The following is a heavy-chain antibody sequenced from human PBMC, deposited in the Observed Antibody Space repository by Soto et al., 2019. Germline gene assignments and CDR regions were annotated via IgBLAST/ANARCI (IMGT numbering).Heavy chain of an antibody. V-gene: IGHV3-23*01. J-gene: IGHJ5*02. CDR2: IDGSGGIT. CDR3: VKNSGWFNT. Sequence: QLLQSGGVLVQPGRSLTLSCAASGFTFGTTDMSWVRQAPGEGLEWVSTIDGSGGITYYADSVKGRFTISRDNSRNTVYLQMNSLRGDDTALYYCVKNSGWFNTWGQGALVTVSS. CDR1: GFTFGTTD. D-gene: IGHD3-10*01.